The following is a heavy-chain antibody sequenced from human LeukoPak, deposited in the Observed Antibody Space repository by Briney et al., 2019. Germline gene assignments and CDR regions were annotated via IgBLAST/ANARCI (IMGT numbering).Heavy chain of an antibody. V-gene: IGHV3-74*01. CDR1: GFTFNTYV. Sequence: GGSLRLSCAASGFTFNTYVMHWVRQAPGKGLVWVARIDTDGKTTTYADSVKGRFTISRDNAKNMLYVQMNSLRAEDTAVYYCASDKDGYNFWGQGTLVSVSS. CDR3: ASDKDGYNF. J-gene: IGHJ4*02. D-gene: IGHD5-24*01. CDR2: IDTDGKTT.